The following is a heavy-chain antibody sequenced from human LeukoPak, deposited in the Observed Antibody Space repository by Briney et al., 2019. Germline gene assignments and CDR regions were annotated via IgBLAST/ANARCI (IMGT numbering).Heavy chain of an antibody. J-gene: IGHJ6*02. CDR1: GGSVSSYF. CDR3: ARDPALGYCSSTSCSNCYYYGMDV. Sequence: SETLSLTCTVSGGSVSSYFWSWIRQPPGKGLEWIGYIYYSGSTNYNPSLKSRVTISVDTSKNQFSLKLSSVTAADTAVYYCARDPALGYCSSTSCSNCYYYGMDVWGQGTTVTVSS. V-gene: IGHV4-59*02. D-gene: IGHD2-2*01. CDR2: IYYSGST.